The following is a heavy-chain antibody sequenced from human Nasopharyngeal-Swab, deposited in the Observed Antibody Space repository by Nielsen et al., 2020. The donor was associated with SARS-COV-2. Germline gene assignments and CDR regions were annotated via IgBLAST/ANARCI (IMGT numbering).Heavy chain of an antibody. D-gene: IGHD6-19*01. J-gene: IGHJ4*02. CDR3: ARGLYSSGWSFDY. V-gene: IGHV3-9*01. CDR2: ISWNSGSI. Sequence: SLKISCAASGFTFDDYAMHWVRQAPGKGLEWVSGISWNSGSIGYADSVKGRFTISRDNAKNSLYLQMNSLRAEDTAVYYCARGLYSSGWSFDYWGQGTLVTVSS. CDR1: GFTFDDYA.